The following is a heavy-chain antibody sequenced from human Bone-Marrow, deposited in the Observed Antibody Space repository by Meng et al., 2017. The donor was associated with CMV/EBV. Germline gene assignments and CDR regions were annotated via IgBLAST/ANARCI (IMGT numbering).Heavy chain of an antibody. V-gene: IGHV4-4*07. Sequence: HEAGPGLVKPSETLPHTCIIPDASIKNYNWNWVRQPAGQGLGLIGLTQVIGHTVYNPSLKSRVTVSLDASKSQFSLTLNSVTAADTATYYCAGSRPGGGACDYWGQGILVTVSS. CDR1: DASIKNYN. J-gene: IGHJ4*02. CDR3: AGSRPGGGACDY. CDR2: TQVIGHT. D-gene: IGHD3-16*01.